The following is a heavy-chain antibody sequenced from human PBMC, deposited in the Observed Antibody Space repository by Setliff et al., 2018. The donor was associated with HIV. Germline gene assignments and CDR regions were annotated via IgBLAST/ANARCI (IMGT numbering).Heavy chain of an antibody. D-gene: IGHD3-10*01. CDR1: GESFSGYY. CDR3: ARDNLYNSGSYYPNYGMDV. CDR2: INHRGTT. J-gene: IGHJ6*01. Sequence: SETLSLTCAVYGESFSGYYWTWIRQPPGKGLEWIGEINHRGTTNYNPSLKSRVTMSVDTSKHQFSLRLSSVTAADTALYYCARDNLYNSGSYYPNYGMDVWGLGTTVTVSS. V-gene: IGHV4-34*01.